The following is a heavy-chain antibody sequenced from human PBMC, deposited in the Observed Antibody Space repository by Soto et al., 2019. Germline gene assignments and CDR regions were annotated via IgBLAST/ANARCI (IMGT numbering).Heavy chain of an antibody. D-gene: IGHD6-19*01. CDR2: IYYSGST. J-gene: IGHJ3*02. CDR1: GGSISSSSYY. CDR3: ARLCRGWYRRDAFDI. Sequence: QLQLQESGPGLVKPSETLSLTCTVSGGSISSSSYYWGWIRQPPGKGLEWIGSIYYSGSTYYNPSLKSRVTISVDTSKNQFSLKLSSVTAADTAVYYCARLCRGWYRRDAFDIWGQGTMVTVSS. V-gene: IGHV4-39*01.